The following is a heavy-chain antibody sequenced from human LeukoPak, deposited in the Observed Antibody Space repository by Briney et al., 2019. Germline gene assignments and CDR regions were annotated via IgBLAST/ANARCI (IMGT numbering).Heavy chain of an antibody. J-gene: IGHJ6*03. Sequence: SETLSLTCTVSGGSISSSSYYWGWIRQPPGKGLEWIGSIYYSGSTYYNPSLKSRVTISVDTSKNQFSLKLSSVTAADTAVYYCARTGDSSGYYRFYYYMDVWGKGTTVTVSS. CDR3: ARTGDSSGYYRFYYYMDV. D-gene: IGHD3-22*01. CDR1: GGSISSSSYY. V-gene: IGHV4-39*07. CDR2: IYYSGST.